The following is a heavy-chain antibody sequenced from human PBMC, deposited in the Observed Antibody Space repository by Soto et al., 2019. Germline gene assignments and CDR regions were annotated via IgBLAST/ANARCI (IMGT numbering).Heavy chain of an antibody. V-gene: IGHV4-30-2*01. CDR2: IYHSRST. Sequence: QLQLQESGSGLVKPSQTLSLTCAGSVGSISSGCYSWSWIRQPQGKGLEWIGYIYHSRSTYYDPSLESRGTISVARSKNQFSLTLRSVPASDPAVYYCARVRAYWGQGTLVTVSS. CDR3: ARVRAY. CDR1: VGSISSGCYS. J-gene: IGHJ4*02.